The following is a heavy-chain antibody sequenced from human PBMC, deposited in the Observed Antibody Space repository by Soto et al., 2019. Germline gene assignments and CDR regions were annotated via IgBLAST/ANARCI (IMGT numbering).Heavy chain of an antibody. J-gene: IGHJ5*02. D-gene: IGHD6-13*01. CDR2: IIPIFGTA. V-gene: IGHV1-69*13. CDR3: ARVPAPFIAAKNAWFDP. CDR1: GGTFSSYA. Sequence: ASVKVSCKASGGTFSSYAISWVRKAPGQGLEWMGGIIPIFGTANYAQKFQGRVTITADESTSTAYMELSSLRSEDTAAYYCARVPAPFIAAKNAWFDPWGQGTLDTVSS.